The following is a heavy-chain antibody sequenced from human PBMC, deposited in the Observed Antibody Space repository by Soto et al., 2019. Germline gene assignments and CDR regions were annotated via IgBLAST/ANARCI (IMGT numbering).Heavy chain of an antibody. CDR1: GGSISSSSYY. J-gene: IGHJ4*02. V-gene: IGHV4-39*01. D-gene: IGHD3-9*01. Sequence: QLQLQESGPGLVKPSEALSLTCSVSGGSISSSSYYWGWIRQPPGKGLEWIGSIYYSGSTYYNLSLKIRVTISIDKSKTQSSLKLSSLTAADTAVYYCARLEGLATISYYFDFWGQGTLVTVSS. CDR3: ARLEGLATISYYFDF. CDR2: IYYSGST.